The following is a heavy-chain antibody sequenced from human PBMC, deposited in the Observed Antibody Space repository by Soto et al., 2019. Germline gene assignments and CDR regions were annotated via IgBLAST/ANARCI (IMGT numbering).Heavy chain of an antibody. CDR2: IIPIFGTA. CDR1: GGTFSSYA. CDR3: ARDQIEQWPYYYYYYGMDV. D-gene: IGHD6-19*01. J-gene: IGHJ6*02. Sequence: VASVKVSCKASGGTFSSYAISWVRQAPGQGLEWMGGIIPIFGTANYAQKFQGRVTITADESTSTAYMELSSLRSEDTAVYYCARDQIEQWPYYYYYYGMDVWGQGTTVTVSS. V-gene: IGHV1-69*13.